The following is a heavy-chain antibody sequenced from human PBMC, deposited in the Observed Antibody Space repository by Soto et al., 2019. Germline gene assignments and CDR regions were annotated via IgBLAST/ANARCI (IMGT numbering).Heavy chain of an antibody. CDR3: ARNAPHYYDSSGYWFDP. CDR2: IDWDDDK. J-gene: IGHJ5*02. V-gene: IGHV2-70*01. D-gene: IGHD3-22*01. Sequence: ESGPTWEPTQTLTLTCTFSGFSLSTSGMCVSWIRQPPGKALEWLALIDWDDDKYYSTSLKTRLTISKDTSKNQVVLTMTNMDPVDTATYYCARNAPHYYDSSGYWFDPWGQGTLVTVSS. CDR1: GFSLSTSGMC.